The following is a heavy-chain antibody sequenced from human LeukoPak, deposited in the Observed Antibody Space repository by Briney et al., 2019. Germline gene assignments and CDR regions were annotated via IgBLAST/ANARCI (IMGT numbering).Heavy chain of an antibody. J-gene: IGHJ4*02. D-gene: IGHD2-2*01. CDR2: ISSDVNNK. CDR3: AKAAYCTSTSCHFSGYAQRPLDS. V-gene: IGHV3-30*18. CDR1: GFTFNTYG. Sequence: GGSLRLSCVASGFTFNTYGIHWVRQAPGKGREWVAGISSDVNNKDYSDPGKGRFTISRDNSKNTLYLQMNSLRAEDTAVYYCAKAAYCTSTSCHFSGYAQRPLDSWGQGTLVTVSS.